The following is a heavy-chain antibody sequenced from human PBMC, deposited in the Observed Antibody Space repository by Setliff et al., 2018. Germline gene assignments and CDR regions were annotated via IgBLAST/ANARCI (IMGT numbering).Heavy chain of an antibody. CDR3: ASRTYAFDI. V-gene: IGHV4-59*01. CDR1: GASISSYY. Sequence: SETLSLTCTVSGASISSYYWSWIRQSPGKGLEWIGDIYYTGSTNYNPSLNSRVTISIDTAKKQFSLRLSSVTAADTAVYYCASRTYAFDIWGQGTKVTVSS. J-gene: IGHJ3*02. CDR2: IYYTGST.